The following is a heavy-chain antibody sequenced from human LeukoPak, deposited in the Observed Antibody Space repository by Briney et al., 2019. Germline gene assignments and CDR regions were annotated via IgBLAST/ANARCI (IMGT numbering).Heavy chain of an antibody. V-gene: IGHV3-11*01. D-gene: IGHD2-15*01. CDR1: GFTFSDYN. CDR3: ARVLRYCSGGNCYSGGLGYMDV. Sequence: PGGSLRLSCAASGFTFSDYNMRWIRQAPGKGLEWVSSISRSGSTKYYADSVKGRFTISRDNAKNSLFLQMNSLRAEDTAVYYCARVLRYCSGGNCYSGGLGYMDVWGKGTTVTVSS. CDR2: ISRSGSTK. J-gene: IGHJ6*03.